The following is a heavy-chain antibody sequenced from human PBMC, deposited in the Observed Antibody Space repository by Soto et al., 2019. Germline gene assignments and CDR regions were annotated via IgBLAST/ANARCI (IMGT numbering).Heavy chain of an antibody. CDR1: GGSISSSSYY. Sequence: SDTLSLTCTVSGGSISSSSYYWGWIRQPPGKGLEWIGSIYYSGSTYYNPSLKSRVTISVDASKNQFSLKLSSVTAADTAVYYCARLNTYRDNGYYYGPRYGMDVWGQGTAVNVSS. CDR2: IYYSGST. J-gene: IGHJ6*02. V-gene: IGHV4-39*01. CDR3: ARLNTYRDNGYYYGPRYGMDV. D-gene: IGHD3-10*01.